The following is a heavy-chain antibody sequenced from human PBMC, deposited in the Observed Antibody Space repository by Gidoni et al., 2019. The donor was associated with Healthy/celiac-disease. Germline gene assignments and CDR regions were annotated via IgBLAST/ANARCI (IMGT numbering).Heavy chain of an antibody. CDR3: ARDGKGVTTGFDY. D-gene: IGHD4-17*01. Sequence: EVPLVESGGGLVQPGGSLRLSCAASGVTFSSYELNWVRQAPGKGLEWVSYISSSGSTIYYADSVKGRFTISRDNAKNSLYLQMNSLRAEDTAVYYCARDGKGVTTGFDYWGQGTLVTVSS. V-gene: IGHV3-48*03. CDR1: GVTFSSYE. CDR2: ISSSGSTI. J-gene: IGHJ4*02.